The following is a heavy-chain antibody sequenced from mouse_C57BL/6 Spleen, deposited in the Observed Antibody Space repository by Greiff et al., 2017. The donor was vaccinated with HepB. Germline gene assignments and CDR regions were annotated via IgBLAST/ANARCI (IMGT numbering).Heavy chain of an antibody. CDR1: GYTFTDYY. CDR3: ARGDYYGMGYFDV. Sequence: VQLQQSGPELVKPGASVKISCKASGYTFTDYYMNWVKQSHGKSLEWIGDINPNNGGTSYNQKFKGKATLTVDKSSSTAYMELRSLTSEDSAVYYCARGDYYGMGYFDVWGTGTTVTVSS. V-gene: IGHV1-26*01. J-gene: IGHJ1*03. D-gene: IGHD1-1*01. CDR2: INPNNGGT.